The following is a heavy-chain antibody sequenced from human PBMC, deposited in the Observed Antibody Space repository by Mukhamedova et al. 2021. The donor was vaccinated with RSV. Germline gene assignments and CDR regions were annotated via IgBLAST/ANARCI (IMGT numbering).Heavy chain of an antibody. CDR1: SSYA. V-gene: IGHV3-30*04. Sequence: SSYAMHWVRQAPGKGLEWVAVISYDGSNKYYADSVKGRFTISRDNSKNTLYLQMNSLRAEDTAVYYCARASIAAADPLDYWGQGT. J-gene: IGHJ4*02. CDR2: ISYDGSNK. D-gene: IGHD6-13*01. CDR3: ARASIAAADPLDY.